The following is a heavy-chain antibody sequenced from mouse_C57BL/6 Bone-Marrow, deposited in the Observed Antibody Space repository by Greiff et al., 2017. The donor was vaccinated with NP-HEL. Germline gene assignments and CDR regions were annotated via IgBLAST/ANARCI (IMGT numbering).Heavy chain of an antibody. CDR1: GFNIKDDY. V-gene: IGHV14-4*01. J-gene: IGHJ2*01. CDR3: TTPYGSSLYYFDY. D-gene: IGHD1-1*01. CDR2: IDPENGDT. Sequence: EVQLQQSGAELVRPGASVKLSCTASGFNIKDDYMHWVKQRPEQGLEWIGWIDPENGDTEYASKFQGKATITADTSSNTAYLQLSSLTSEDTAVYYCTTPYGSSLYYFDYWGQGTTLTVSS.